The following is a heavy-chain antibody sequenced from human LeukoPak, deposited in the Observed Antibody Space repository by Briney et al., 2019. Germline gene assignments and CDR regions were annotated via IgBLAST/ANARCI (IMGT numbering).Heavy chain of an antibody. Sequence: GGSLRLSCAASGFTFSSYWMSWVRQAPGKGLEWVANIKQDGSEKYYVDSVKGRFTISRDNAKNSLYLQMNSLRAEDTAVYYCARERYDFWSGYCIAFDIWGQGTMATVSS. V-gene: IGHV3-7*01. CDR1: GFTFSSYW. CDR3: ARERYDFWSGYCIAFDI. J-gene: IGHJ3*02. D-gene: IGHD3-3*01. CDR2: IKQDGSEK.